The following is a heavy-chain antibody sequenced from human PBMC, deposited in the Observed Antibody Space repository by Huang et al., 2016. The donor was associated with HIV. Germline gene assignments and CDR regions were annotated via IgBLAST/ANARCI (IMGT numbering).Heavy chain of an antibody. CDR1: GYTFTSYG. J-gene: IGHJ6*02. D-gene: IGHD6-13*01. CDR2: ISAYNGNT. V-gene: IGHV1-18*04. Sequence: QVQLVQSGGEVKKPGASVKVSCKASGYTFTSYGISWVRQAPGQGLEWMGLISAYNGNTDYAQKLQDRVTMTTDTSTSTAYMELRSLRSDDTAVYYCARDVAEMAAAGENYYYYGLDVWGQGTTVTVSS. CDR3: ARDVAEMAAAGENYYYYGLDV.